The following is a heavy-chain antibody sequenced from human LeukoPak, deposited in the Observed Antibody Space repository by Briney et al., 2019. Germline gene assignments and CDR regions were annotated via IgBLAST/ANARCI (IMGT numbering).Heavy chain of an antibody. D-gene: IGHD4-17*01. CDR2: IIPILDIA. V-gene: IGHV1-69*04. J-gene: IGHJ4*02. Sequence: ASVKVSCKASGGTFSSYAISWVRQASGQGLEWMGRIIPILDIANYAQKFQGRVTITADKSTSTAYMELSSLRSEDTAVYYCARGGVGATVTFDYWGQGTLVTVSS. CDR1: GGTFSSYA. CDR3: ARGGVGATVTFDY.